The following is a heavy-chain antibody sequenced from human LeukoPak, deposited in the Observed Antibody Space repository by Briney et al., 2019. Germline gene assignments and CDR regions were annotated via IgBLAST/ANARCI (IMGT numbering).Heavy chain of an antibody. D-gene: IGHD2-2*01. J-gene: IGHJ3*02. V-gene: IGHV4-31*03. CDR1: GGSISSGGYY. Sequence: ASQTLSLTCTVSGGSISSGGYYWSWIRQHPGKGLEWIGYIYYSGSTYYNPSLKSRVTISVDTSKNQFSLKLSSVTAADTAVCYCARDAVPAATGAFDIWGQGTMVTVSS. CDR2: IYYSGST. CDR3: ARDAVPAATGAFDI.